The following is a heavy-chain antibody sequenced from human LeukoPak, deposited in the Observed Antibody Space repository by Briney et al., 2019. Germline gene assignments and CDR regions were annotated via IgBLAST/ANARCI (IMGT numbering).Heavy chain of an antibody. CDR3: AKRSGINYGYFDS. Sequence: GGSLRLSCAASGFTFKSYDMAWVRQAPGKGLEWVAAITGSGDYTDYADSVKGRFTISRDNSKNTAYLQMNSLRAEDTAVYYCAKRSGINYGYFDSWGQGTLVTVSS. J-gene: IGHJ4*02. D-gene: IGHD1-26*01. V-gene: IGHV3-23*01. CDR2: ITGSGDYT. CDR1: GFTFKSYD.